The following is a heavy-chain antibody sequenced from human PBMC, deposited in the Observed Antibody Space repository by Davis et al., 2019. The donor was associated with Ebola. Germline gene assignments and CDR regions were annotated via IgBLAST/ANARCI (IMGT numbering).Heavy chain of an antibody. CDR3: AGGGYSYGPPFD. CDR1: GGSISSSNW. V-gene: IGHV4-4*02. CDR2: IYHSGST. J-gene: IGHJ4*02. Sequence: GSLRLSCAVSGGSISSSNWWSWVRQPPGKGLEWIGEIYHSGSTNYNPSLKSRVTISVDTSKNQFSLKLSSVTAADTAVYYCAGGGYSYGPPFDWGQGTLVTVSS. D-gene: IGHD5-18*01.